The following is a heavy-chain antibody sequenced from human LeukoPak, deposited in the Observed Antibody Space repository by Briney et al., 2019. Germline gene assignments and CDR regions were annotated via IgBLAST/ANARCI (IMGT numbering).Heavy chain of an antibody. V-gene: IGHV3-48*03. Sequence: GGSLRLSCAASGFTFSSYEMNWVRQAPGKGLEWVSYISSSGSTIYYADSVKGRFTISRDNSKNTLYLQMNSLRAEDTAVYYCAKRTAGTLPYYYYYMDVWGKGTTVTISS. CDR2: ISSSGSTI. CDR3: AKRTAGTLPYYYYYMDV. J-gene: IGHJ6*03. D-gene: IGHD6-19*01. CDR1: GFTFSSYE.